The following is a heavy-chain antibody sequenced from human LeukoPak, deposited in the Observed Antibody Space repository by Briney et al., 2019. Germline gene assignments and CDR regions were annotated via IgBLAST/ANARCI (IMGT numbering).Heavy chain of an antibody. V-gene: IGHV1-18*01. D-gene: IGHD3-22*01. Sequence: ASVKVSCKASGYTFTSYGISWVRQAPGQGLEWMGWISAYNGNTNYAQKLQGRVTMTTDTSTSTAYMELRSLRSDDTAVYYCARDAVDYYDSSGYYYVSVLDYWGQGTLVTVSS. CDR3: ARDAVDYYDSSGYYYVSVLDY. J-gene: IGHJ4*02. CDR1: GYTFTSYG. CDR2: ISAYNGNT.